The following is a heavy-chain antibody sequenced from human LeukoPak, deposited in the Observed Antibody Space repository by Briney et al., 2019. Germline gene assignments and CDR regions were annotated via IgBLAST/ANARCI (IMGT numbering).Heavy chain of an antibody. J-gene: IGHJ3*02. Sequence: GGSLRLSCAASGFTFSSYWMHWVRQAPGKGLVWVSRINSDGSSTSYADSVKGRFTISRDNAKNTLYLQMNSLRAEDTAVYYCARDGIVVVVAATPVGKDAFDIWGQGTMVTVSS. CDR1: GFTFSSYW. CDR2: INSDGSST. CDR3: ARDGIVVVVAATPVGKDAFDI. D-gene: IGHD2-15*01. V-gene: IGHV3-74*01.